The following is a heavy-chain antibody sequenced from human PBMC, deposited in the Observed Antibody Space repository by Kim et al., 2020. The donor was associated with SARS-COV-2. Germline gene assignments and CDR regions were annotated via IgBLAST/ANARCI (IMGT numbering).Heavy chain of an antibody. CDR1: GFPFAAYA. Sequence: GGSLRLSCAASGFPFAAYAMHWVRQAPGKGLEWVSGISWNSGSIGYADSVKGRFTISRDNAKNSLYMQMNSLRAEDTALYYCAKEFRAPCSSTSCPGYWGQGTLVTVSS. CDR2: ISWNSGSI. J-gene: IGHJ4*02. V-gene: IGHV3-9*01. D-gene: IGHD2-2*01. CDR3: AKEFRAPCSSTSCPGY.